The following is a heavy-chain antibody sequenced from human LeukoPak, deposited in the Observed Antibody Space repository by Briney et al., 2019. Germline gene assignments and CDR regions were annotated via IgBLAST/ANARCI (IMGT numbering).Heavy chain of an antibody. Sequence: GASVKVSCKASGYTFTGYYMHWVRQAPGQGLEWMGWINPNSGGTNYAQKFQGRVTMTRDTSIGTAYMELSRLRSDDTAVYYCARVGIAAAAPVDYWGQGTLVTVSS. CDR2: INPNSGGT. D-gene: IGHD6-13*01. CDR1: GYTFTGYY. CDR3: ARVGIAAAAPVDY. J-gene: IGHJ4*02. V-gene: IGHV1-2*02.